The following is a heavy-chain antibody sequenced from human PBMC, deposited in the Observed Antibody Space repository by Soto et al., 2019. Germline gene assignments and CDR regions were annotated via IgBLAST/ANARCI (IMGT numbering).Heavy chain of an antibody. CDR2: INAGNGNT. Sequence: ASVRAEIKASGYSFSSSVMVVARPAPGQRLEWMGWINAGNGNTKYSQKFQGRVTITRDTSASTAYMELSSLRSEDTAVYYCARGLNGYLHYFDYWGQGTLVTVSS. CDR3: ARGLNGYLHYFDY. D-gene: IGHD5-18*01. J-gene: IGHJ4*02. CDR1: GYSFSSSV. V-gene: IGHV1-3*01.